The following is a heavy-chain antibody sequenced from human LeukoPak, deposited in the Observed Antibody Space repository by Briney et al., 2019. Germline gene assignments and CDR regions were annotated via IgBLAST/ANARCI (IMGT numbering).Heavy chain of an antibody. J-gene: IGHJ4*02. Sequence: SETLSLTCAVYGGSFSGYYWSWIRQPPGKGLEWIGEINHSGSTNYNPSLKSRVTISVDTSKNQFSVKLSSVTAADTAVYYCARGHPVTALDYWGQGTLVTVSS. CDR1: GGSFSGYY. V-gene: IGHV4-34*01. D-gene: IGHD4-11*01. CDR2: INHSGST. CDR3: ARGHPVTALDY.